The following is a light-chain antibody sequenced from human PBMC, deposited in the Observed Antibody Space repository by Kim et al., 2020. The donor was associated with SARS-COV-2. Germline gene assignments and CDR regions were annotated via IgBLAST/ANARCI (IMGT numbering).Light chain of an antibody. V-gene: IGLV3-1*01. Sequence: SYELTQPPSVSVSPGQAASIPCSGDKLGDRYVCWYQQKAGQSPMLVMYEDTKRPSGIPEGFSGSKSGNTATLTISGAQTMIEADYYCQAWDGTTAVFGGGTKVTVL. CDR3: QAWDGTTAV. CDR1: KLGDRY. CDR2: EDT. J-gene: IGLJ3*02.